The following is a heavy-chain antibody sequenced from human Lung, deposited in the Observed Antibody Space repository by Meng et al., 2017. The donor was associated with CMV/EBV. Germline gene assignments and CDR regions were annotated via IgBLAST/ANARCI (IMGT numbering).Heavy chain of an antibody. Sequence: GESLKISCEVSGFSFSSFEMNWFRQAPGKGLEWIAHISSGGTTINYADSVKGRFTISRDNANNSLFLQMNSLRVEDTAVYYCARKFSSSGLYWGQGTLVTVSS. V-gene: IGHV3-48*03. CDR2: ISSGGTTI. J-gene: IGHJ4*02. CDR1: GFSFSSFE. CDR3: ARKFSSSGLY. D-gene: IGHD6-6*01.